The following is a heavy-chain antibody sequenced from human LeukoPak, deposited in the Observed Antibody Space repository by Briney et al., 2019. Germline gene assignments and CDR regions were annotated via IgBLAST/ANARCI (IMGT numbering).Heavy chain of an antibody. CDR1: GGSFSGYY. Sequence: SSETLSLTCAVYGGSFSGYYWSWIRQPPGKGLEWIGEINHSGSTNYNPSLKSRVTISVDTSKNQFSLKLSSVTAADTAVYYCARGEDYYDSSGSDHWGQGTLVTVSS. CDR3: ARGEDYYDSSGSDH. V-gene: IGHV4-34*01. D-gene: IGHD3-22*01. J-gene: IGHJ4*02. CDR2: INHSGST.